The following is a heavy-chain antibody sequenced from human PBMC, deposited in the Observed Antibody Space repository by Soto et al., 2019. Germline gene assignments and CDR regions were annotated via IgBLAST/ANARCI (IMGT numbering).Heavy chain of an antibody. CDR1: GFTFSDHY. D-gene: IGHD2-21*01. Sequence: VHLLQSGGGLVQPGGSLRLSCASSGFTFSDHYMSWIRRSPGKGLEFLSYISPRTTYKNYADSVKGRFTISRDNAKNSLYLQLNSLRAEDTAIYYCSRGGGGGLFDLWGQGTFVTVSS. CDR3: SRGGGGGLFDL. CDR2: ISPRTTYK. J-gene: IGHJ4*02. V-gene: IGHV3-11*06.